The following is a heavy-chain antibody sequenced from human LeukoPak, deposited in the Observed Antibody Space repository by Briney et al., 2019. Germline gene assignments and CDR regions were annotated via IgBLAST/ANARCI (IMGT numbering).Heavy chain of an antibody. Sequence: SETLSLTCTVSGGSMRSNYWSLIRQPPGKGLEWIGNIYYSGNTNYNPSLKSRVTISVDTSKNQFSLKLSSVTAADTAVYYCASFGLGIRGATFDYWGQGTLVTVSS. D-gene: IGHD3/OR15-3a*01. J-gene: IGHJ4*02. CDR1: GGSMRSNY. CDR2: IYYSGNT. CDR3: ASFGLGIRGATFDY. V-gene: IGHV4-59*01.